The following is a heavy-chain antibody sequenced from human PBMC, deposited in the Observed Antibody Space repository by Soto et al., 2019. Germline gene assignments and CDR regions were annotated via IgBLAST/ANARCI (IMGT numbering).Heavy chain of an antibody. CDR3: ARRGSWSNGWGSNYIWFDP. CDR2: INDRGST. CDR1: GGSFSGYF. Sequence: QVQLQQWGAGLLKPSETLSLTCAVYGGSFSGYFWNRIRQPPGKGLEWIGEINDRGSTTYNPSLKSRVTISGDTSKNQFSLKLSSVTAADTAVYYCARRGSWSNGWGSNYIWFDPWGQGTLVTVSS. J-gene: IGHJ5*02. V-gene: IGHV4-34*01. D-gene: IGHD1-26*01.